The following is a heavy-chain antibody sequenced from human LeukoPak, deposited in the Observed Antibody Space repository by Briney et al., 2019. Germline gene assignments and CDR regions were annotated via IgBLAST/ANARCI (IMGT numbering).Heavy chain of an antibody. V-gene: IGHV3-66*02. J-gene: IGHJ4*02. CDR3: ARLGYSSSWYPDS. CDR2: IYSGGST. Sequence: GGSLRLSCAASGFTVSSNYMSWVRQAPGKGLEWVSVIYSGGSTYYADSVKGRFTISRDNSKNTLYLQMNSLRAEDTAVYFCARLGYSSSWYPDSWGQGTLVTVSS. D-gene: IGHD6-13*01. CDR1: GFTVSSNY.